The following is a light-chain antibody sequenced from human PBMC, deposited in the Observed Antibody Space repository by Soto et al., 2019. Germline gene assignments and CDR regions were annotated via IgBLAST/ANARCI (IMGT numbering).Light chain of an antibody. Sequence: DVQMTQSPASLSASVGDRGTITCRANQSISDYLNWYQQKPGKAPKFLIYASSSLQSGVPSRFRGSGSGTDFTLTISSLQPEDFATYYCQQSYSTPTITFGQGTRLEIK. J-gene: IGKJ5*01. CDR1: QSISDY. CDR3: QQSYSTPTIT. CDR2: ASS. V-gene: IGKV1-39*01.